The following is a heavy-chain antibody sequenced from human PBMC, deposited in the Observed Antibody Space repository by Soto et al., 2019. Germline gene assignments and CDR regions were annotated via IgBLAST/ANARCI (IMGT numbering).Heavy chain of an antibody. V-gene: IGHV3-15*07. CDR3: TTGSGEGY. Sequence: EVQLVESGGGLVKPGGSLRLSCAASGFTFSNAWMNWVRQAPGKGLEWVGRIKRKVDGGTTDYAAPVKGRFTISRDDSKNTLYLQMNSLNSEDTAVYYCTTGSGEGYWGQGILVTVSS. J-gene: IGHJ4*02. CDR2: IKRKVDGGTT. CDR1: GFTFSNAW. D-gene: IGHD6-25*01.